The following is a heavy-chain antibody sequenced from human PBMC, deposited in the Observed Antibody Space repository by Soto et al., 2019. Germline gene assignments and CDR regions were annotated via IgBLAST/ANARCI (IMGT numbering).Heavy chain of an antibody. CDR2: ISGSGGST. CDR1: GFTFSSYA. CDR3: ANFGITGSDVPFDY. J-gene: IGHJ4*02. D-gene: IGHD1-20*01. Sequence: GGSLRLSCAASGFTFSSYAMSWVRQAQGKGLEWVSAISGSGGSTYYADSVKGRFTISRDNSKNTLYLQMNSLRAEDTAVYYCANFGITGSDVPFDYWGQGTLVTVSS. V-gene: IGHV3-23*01.